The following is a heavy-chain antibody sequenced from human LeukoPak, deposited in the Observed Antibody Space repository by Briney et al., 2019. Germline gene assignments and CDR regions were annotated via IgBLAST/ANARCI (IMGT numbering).Heavy chain of an antibody. J-gene: IGHJ6*03. Sequence: SETLSLTGTVPGGSISSSSYYWGWIRQPPGKGLEWIGSIYYSGSTYYNPSLKSRVTISVDTSKNQFSLKLSSVTAADTAVYYCARERGPVPRTSYYYMDVWGKGTTVTVSS. CDR3: ARERGPVPRTSYYYMDV. V-gene: IGHV4-39*07. D-gene: IGHD2-2*01. CDR2: IYYSGST. CDR1: GGSISSSSYY.